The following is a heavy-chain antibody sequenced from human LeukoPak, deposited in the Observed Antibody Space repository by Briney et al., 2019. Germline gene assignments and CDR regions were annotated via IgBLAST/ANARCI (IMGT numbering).Heavy chain of an antibody. D-gene: IGHD1-26*01. J-gene: IGHJ4*02. Sequence: GGSLRLSCAASGFTFSSYGMHWVRQAPGKGLEWVAIIRYDGSNKYYADSVKGRFTISRDNSKNTLYLQMNSLRAEDTAVYYCAKVEGWELLGSYFDYWGQGTLVTVSS. V-gene: IGHV3-30*02. CDR1: GFTFSSYG. CDR3: AKVEGWELLGSYFDY. CDR2: IRYDGSNK.